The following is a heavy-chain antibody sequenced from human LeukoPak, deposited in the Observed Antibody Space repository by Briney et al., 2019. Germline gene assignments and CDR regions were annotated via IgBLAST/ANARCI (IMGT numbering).Heavy chain of an antibody. CDR2: ISAYNGNT. J-gene: IGHJ3*02. CDR3: ARGLYYYDSSGYSRKDAFDI. CDR1: GYTFTGYY. Sequence: ASVKVSCKASGYTFTGYYMHWVRQAPGQGLEWMGWISAYNGNTNYAQKLQGRVTMTTDTSTSTAYMELRSLRSDDTAVYYCARGLYYYDSSGYSRKDAFDIWGQGTMVTVSS. V-gene: IGHV1-18*04. D-gene: IGHD3-22*01.